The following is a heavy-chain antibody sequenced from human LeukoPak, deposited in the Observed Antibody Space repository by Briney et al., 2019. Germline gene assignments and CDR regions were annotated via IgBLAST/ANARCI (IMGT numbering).Heavy chain of an antibody. D-gene: IGHD3-9*01. J-gene: IGHJ4*02. V-gene: IGHV1-2*02. CDR1: GYTFTGYY. CDR2: INPNSGGT. CDR3: ARTGGYYDILTGYYRGEYYLDS. Sequence: GASVKVSCKASGYTFTGYYMHWVRQAPGQGLEWMGWINPNSGGTNYAQKFQGRVTMTRDTSISTAYLQWSSLKASDTAVYYCARTGGYYDILTGYYRGEYYLDSWGQGTLVTVSS.